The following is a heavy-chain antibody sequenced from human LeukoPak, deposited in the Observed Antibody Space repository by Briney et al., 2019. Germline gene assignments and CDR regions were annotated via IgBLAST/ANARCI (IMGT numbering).Heavy chain of an antibody. J-gene: IGHJ4*02. CDR3: VRDPEALDY. Sequence: GGSLRLSCAASGSTFSSYSMNWVRQAPGKGLEWVSYISRGRPTVHYADSVRGRFTISRDNAKNSLYLQMNSLRDEDTAVYYCVRDPEALDYWGQGALVTVSS. CDR2: ISRGRPTV. CDR1: GSTFSSYS. V-gene: IGHV3-48*02.